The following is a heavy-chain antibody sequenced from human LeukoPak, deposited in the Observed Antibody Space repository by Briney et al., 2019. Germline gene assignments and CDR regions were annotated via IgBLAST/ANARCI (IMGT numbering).Heavy chain of an antibody. V-gene: IGHV1-69*13. D-gene: IGHD3-22*01. Sequence: ASVKVSCKGSGGTFSSYAISWVRQAPGQGLEWMRGIIPIFGTANYAQKFQGRVTITADESTSTAYMELSSLRSEDTAVYYCARADSSGYWLFDYWGQGTLVTVSS. J-gene: IGHJ4*02. CDR3: ARADSSGYWLFDY. CDR1: GGTFSSYA. CDR2: IIPIFGTA.